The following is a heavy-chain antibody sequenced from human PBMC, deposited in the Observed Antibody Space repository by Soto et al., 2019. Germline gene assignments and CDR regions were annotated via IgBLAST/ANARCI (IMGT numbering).Heavy chain of an antibody. J-gene: IGHJ6*02. Sequence: QVQLVQSAAEVKKPGASVKVSCKASGYTFTSYGFSWVRQAPGQGLEWLGWVSANNGDTNFAQKFQGRVTMTTDSSTNTAHMELRSLGSDDTAVYYCARSGVPISMDGWGQGTPVTVSS. CDR2: VSANNGDT. CDR3: ARSGVPISMDG. CDR1: GYTFTSYG. V-gene: IGHV1-18*01.